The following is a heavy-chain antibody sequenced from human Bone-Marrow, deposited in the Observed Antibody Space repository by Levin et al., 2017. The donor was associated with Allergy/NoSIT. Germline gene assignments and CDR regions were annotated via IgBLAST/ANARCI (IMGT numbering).Heavy chain of an antibody. CDR2: ISYDGSNK. D-gene: IGHD6-6*01. V-gene: IGHV3-30*04. J-gene: IGHJ4*02. CDR3: ASKGSSIAALDY. CDR1: GFTFSSYA. Sequence: GESLKISCAASGFTFSSYAMHWVRQAPGKGLEWVAVISYDGSNKYYADSVKGRFTISRDNSKNTLYLQMNSLRAEDTAVYYCASKGSSIAALDYWGQGTLVTVSS.